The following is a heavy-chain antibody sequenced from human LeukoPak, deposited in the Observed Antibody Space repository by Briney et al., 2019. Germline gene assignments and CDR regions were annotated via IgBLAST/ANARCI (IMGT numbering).Heavy chain of an antibody. CDR2: INPSGGST. D-gene: IGHD1-1*01. CDR1: GGTFTSYY. Sequence: ASVKVSCKAAGGTFTSYYMHWVRQAPGQGLEWMGIINPSGGSTSYAQKFQGRVTMTRDMSTSTVYMQLSSLRCEDTAVYYCARDHNGPSSFSDTWCQGTLVTVSS. V-gene: IGHV1-46*01. J-gene: IGHJ5*02. CDR3: ARDHNGPSSFSDT.